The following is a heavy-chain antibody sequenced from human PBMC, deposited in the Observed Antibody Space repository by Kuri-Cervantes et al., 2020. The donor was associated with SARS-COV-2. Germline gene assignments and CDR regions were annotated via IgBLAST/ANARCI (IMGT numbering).Heavy chain of an antibody. Sequence: GGSLRLSCVASGFTFSNYVIHWVRQAPGKGLEWVAVIWYDGENEYYAGSVKGRFTISRDNSRNTLYLQMNSLRAEDTAVFYCARPDCTINGVCFMDVWGQGTTVTVSS. CDR2: IWYDGENE. D-gene: IGHD2-8*01. V-gene: IGHV3-33*08. CDR1: GFTFSNYV. CDR3: ARPDCTINGVCFMDV. J-gene: IGHJ6*02.